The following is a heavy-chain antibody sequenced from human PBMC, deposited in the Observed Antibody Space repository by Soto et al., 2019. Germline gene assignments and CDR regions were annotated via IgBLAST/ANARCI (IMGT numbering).Heavy chain of an antibody. CDR1: GFTFSSYA. Sequence: EVQLLESGGGLAQPGGSLRLSCAASGFTFSSYAMSWVRQAPGKGLEWVSSISGSGGNAYYADSVKGRFSISRDNSKNTLRLQMNSLRADDTAVYYCAKDGASGSYPPSYYFGMDVWGQGTTVTVSS. J-gene: IGHJ6*02. CDR3: AKDGASGSYPPSYYFGMDV. D-gene: IGHD1-26*01. CDR2: ISGSGGNA. V-gene: IGHV3-23*01.